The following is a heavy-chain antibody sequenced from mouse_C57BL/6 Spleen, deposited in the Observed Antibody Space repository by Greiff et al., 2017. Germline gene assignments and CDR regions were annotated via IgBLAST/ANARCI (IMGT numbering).Heavy chain of an antibody. CDR1: GYTFTSYT. D-gene: IGHD2-1*01. CDR3: ARSGGNYPYYAMDY. CDR2: INPSSGYT. Sequence: LQESGAELARPGASVKMSCKASGYTFTSYTMHWVKQRPGQGLEWIGYINPSSGYTKYNQKFKDKATLTADKSSSTAYMQLSSLTSEDSAVYYCARSGGNYPYYAMDYWGQGTSVTVSS. J-gene: IGHJ4*01. V-gene: IGHV1-4*01.